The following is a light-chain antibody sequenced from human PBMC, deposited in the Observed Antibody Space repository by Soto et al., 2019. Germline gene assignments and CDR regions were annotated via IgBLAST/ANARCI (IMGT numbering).Light chain of an antibody. Sequence: EIVMTQSPATLSVTPGERATLSCRASQSVSGNLAWYQQKPGQAPRLLIYGASTRATGIPARFSGSGSGTEFTLTISSLQSEDFAVYYCQQYNNWPFTFGPGTKVDIK. V-gene: IGKV3-15*01. CDR1: QSVSGN. CDR3: QQYNNWPFT. J-gene: IGKJ3*01. CDR2: GAS.